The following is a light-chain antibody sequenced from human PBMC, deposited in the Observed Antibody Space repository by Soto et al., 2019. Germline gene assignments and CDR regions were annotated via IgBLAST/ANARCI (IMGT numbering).Light chain of an antibody. CDR1: QGMSSY. Sequence: DIQMTQSPSSLSASVGDRVTMTCRASQGMSSYLNWYQLKPGKAHQLLIYDASNLHSVVPTSFSGSGSGKDFTLTISSLQPEDFASYYCQQGHTLPWTFGQGTKVEIK. J-gene: IGKJ1*01. CDR2: DAS. V-gene: IGKV1-39*01. CDR3: QQGHTLPWT.